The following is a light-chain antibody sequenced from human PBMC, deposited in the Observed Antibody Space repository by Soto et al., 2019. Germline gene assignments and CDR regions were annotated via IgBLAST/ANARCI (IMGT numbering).Light chain of an antibody. CDR1: SSDVGGYNY. CDR2: EVS. J-gene: IGLJ1*01. V-gene: IGLV2-14*01. CDR3: SSYTSSSTYV. Sequence: QSALTQPASVSGSPGQSITISCTGTSSDVGGYNYVSWYQQHPGKAPKLMIYEVSNRPSGVSNRFSGSKSGSTASLTISGLQAEDGADYYCSSYTSSSTYVFGTGTKVTVL.